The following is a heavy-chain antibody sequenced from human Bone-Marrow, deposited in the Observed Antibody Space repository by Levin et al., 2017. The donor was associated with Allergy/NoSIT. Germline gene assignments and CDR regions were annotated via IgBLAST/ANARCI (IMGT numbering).Heavy chain of an antibody. CDR3: AKTTVTTHVGSMEATDLYYFDS. D-gene: IGHD4-17*01. CDR2: ISYDRNYK. CDR1: GFTFSSYA. J-gene: IGHJ4*02. Sequence: PGGSLRLSCAASGFTFSSYAMHWVRQSPGKGLDWVSSISYDRNYKYYGHSVKGRFAISRDNSKNTLFLEMNNLRPDDTAIYYCAKTTVTTHVGSMEATDLYYFDSWGQGTLVTVSS. V-gene: IGHV3-30*09.